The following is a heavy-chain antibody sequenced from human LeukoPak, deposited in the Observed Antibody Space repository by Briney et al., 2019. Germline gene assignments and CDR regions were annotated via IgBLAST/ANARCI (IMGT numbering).Heavy chain of an antibody. J-gene: IGHJ4*02. D-gene: IGHD1-26*01. CDR3: VKDRGRRSGLNYFDF. Sequence: GRSLRLSCSASGFAFDLYGMHWVRQAPGKGLEWVSGISWHGLNIGYADSVKGRFTISRDNAKNSLYLQMNSLRADDTALYYCVKDRGRRSGLNYFDFWGQGTLVAVSS. V-gene: IGHV3-9*01. CDR2: ISWHGLNI. CDR1: GFAFDLYG.